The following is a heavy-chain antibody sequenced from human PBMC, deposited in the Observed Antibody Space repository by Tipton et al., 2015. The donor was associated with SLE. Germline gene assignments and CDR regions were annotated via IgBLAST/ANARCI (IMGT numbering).Heavy chain of an antibody. J-gene: IGHJ4*02. CDR3: ARDDDIRGFDY. CDR2: IYYSGST. V-gene: IGHV4-59*01. D-gene: IGHD1-1*01. Sequence: TLSLTCNVSGGSISSYYWSWIRQPPGKGLEWIGYIYYSGSTNYNPSLKSRVTISVDTSKNQFSLKLSSVTAADTAVYCCARDDDIRGFDYWGQGTLVTVSS. CDR1: GGSISSYY.